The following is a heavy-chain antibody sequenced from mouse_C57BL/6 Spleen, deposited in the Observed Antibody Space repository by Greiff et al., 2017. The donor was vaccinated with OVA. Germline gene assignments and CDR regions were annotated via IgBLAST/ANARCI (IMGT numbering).Heavy chain of an antibody. CDR1: GYTFTSYW. CDR2: IYPGRGST. CDR3: ARRRYYFDY. Sequence: VQLQQPGAELVKPGASVKMSCKASGYTFTSYWITWVKQRPGQGLEWIGDIYPGRGSTNYNEKFKSKATLTVDTSSSTAYMQLSCLTSEESAVYYCARRRYYFDYWGQGTTLTVAS. D-gene: IGHD1-1*01. J-gene: IGHJ2*01. V-gene: IGHV1-55*01.